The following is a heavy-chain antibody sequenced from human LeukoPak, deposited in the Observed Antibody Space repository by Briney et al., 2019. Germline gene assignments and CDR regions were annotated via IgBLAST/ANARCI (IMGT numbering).Heavy chain of an antibody. CDR3: ATDLGYDFWSGYGGFDP. Sequence: VSVKVSCKVSGYTLTELSMHWVRQAPGKGLEWMGGFDPEDGETIYAQKFQGRVTMTEDTSTDTAYMGLSSLRSEDTAVYYCATDLGYDFWSGYGGFDPWGQGTLVTVSS. D-gene: IGHD3-3*01. V-gene: IGHV1-24*01. J-gene: IGHJ5*02. CDR1: GYTLTELS. CDR2: FDPEDGET.